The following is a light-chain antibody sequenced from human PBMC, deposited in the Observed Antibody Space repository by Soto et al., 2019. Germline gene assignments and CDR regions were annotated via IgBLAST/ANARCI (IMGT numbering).Light chain of an antibody. CDR3: QQYASSPPYT. CDR2: RAC. V-gene: IGKV3-20*01. Sequence: EIVLTQSPGTLRLSPGERATLSCRASHSISSSSLTWYQQRPGEPPRLFIYRACRRATGISDRFSASGSGTDFTLTISRLEPEDCAVYCCQQYASSPPYTFGQGTKLEIK. CDR1: HSISSSS. J-gene: IGKJ2*01.